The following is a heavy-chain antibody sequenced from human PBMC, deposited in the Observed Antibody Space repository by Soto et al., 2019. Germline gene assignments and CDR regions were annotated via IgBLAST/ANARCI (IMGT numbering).Heavy chain of an antibody. V-gene: IGHV3-66*02. CDR3: AKLRYFDWLSLPDYYYYMDV. CDR2: IQSGGTT. CDR1: GFSVSSKY. D-gene: IGHD3-9*01. Sequence: GGSLRLSCAASGFSVSSKYMSWVRQAPGKGLEWVSLIQSGGTTYYADSVKGRFTISRDNSKNTLYLQMNSLRAEDTAVYYCAKLRYFDWLSLPDYYYYMDVWGKGTTVTVSS. J-gene: IGHJ6*03.